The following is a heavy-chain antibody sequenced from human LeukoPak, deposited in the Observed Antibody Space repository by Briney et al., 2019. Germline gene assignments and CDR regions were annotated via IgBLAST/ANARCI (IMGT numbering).Heavy chain of an antibody. D-gene: IGHD3-10*01. V-gene: IGHV3-23*01. J-gene: IGHJ6*02. CDR2: ISGSGGST. CDR1: GFTFSSYA. CDR3: AKDRSAYRVRGVMVGVWDGMDV. Sequence: PGGSLRLSCAASGFTFSSYAMSWVRQAPGKGLEWVSAISGSGGSTYYADSVKGRFTISRDNSKNTLYLQMNSLRAEDTAVYYCAKDRSAYRVRGVMVGVWDGMDVWGQGTTVTVSS.